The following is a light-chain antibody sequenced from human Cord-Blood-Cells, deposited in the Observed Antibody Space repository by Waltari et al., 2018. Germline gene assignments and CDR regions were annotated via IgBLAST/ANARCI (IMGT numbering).Light chain of an antibody. J-gene: IGLJ2*01. CDR1: SSDAGGYNY. CDR2: DVS. Sequence: QSALTQPASVSGSPGQSITISCTGTSSDAGGYNYVPWYQQHPGKAPKLMIYDVSNRPSGVSNRFSGSKSGNTASLTISGLQAEDEADYYCSSYTSSSTLDVVFGGGTKLTVL. V-gene: IGLV2-14*01. CDR3: SSYTSSSTLDVV.